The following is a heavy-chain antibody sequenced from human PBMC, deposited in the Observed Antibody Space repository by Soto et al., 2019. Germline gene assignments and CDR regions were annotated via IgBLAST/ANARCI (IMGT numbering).Heavy chain of an antibody. V-gene: IGHV3-30*18. D-gene: IGHD7-27*01. J-gene: IGHJ6*02. CDR2: ISYDKSNK. CDR3: AKGRANWGWNDGMDV. Sequence: SLRLSCAASGFTFSIYGMHWVRQAPGKGLEWVAVISYDKSNKYYGDSVKGRFTISRDNSKNTLDLQMNSLRAEDTAVYYCAKGRANWGWNDGMDVWGQGATVTVSS. CDR1: GFTFSIYG.